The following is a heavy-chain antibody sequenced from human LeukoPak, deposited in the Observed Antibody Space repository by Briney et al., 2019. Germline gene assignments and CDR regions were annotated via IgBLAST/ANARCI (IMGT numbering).Heavy chain of an antibody. Sequence: ASVKVSCKASGYSFTSYGTSWVRQAPGQGLEWMGWISTYNGNTRFAQNLQDRVTMTTDTSTSTAHMELRSLRSDDTAMYYCARGEYSTSWFRYWGQGTLVTVSS. CDR1: GYSFTSYG. D-gene: IGHD6-13*01. CDR3: ARGEYSTSWFRY. J-gene: IGHJ4*02. V-gene: IGHV1-18*01. CDR2: ISTYNGNT.